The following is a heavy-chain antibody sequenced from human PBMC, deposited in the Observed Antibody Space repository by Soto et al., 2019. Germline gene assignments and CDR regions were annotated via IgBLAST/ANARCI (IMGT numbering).Heavy chain of an antibody. J-gene: IGHJ6*02. D-gene: IGHD6-13*01. CDR2: IIPIFGTA. V-gene: IGHV1-69*01. Sequence: QVQLVQSGAEVKKPGSSVKVSCKASGGTFSSYAISWVRQAPGQGLEWMGGIIPIFGTATYAQKFQGRVTITADESTSTAYMELSSLRSEDTAVYYCARGGPTAGTDYYGMDVWGQGTTVTVSS. CDR3: ARGGPTAGTDYYGMDV. CDR1: GGTFSSYA.